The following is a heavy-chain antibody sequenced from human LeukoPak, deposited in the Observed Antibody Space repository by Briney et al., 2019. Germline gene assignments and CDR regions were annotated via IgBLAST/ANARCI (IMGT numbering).Heavy chain of an antibody. D-gene: IGHD3-10*01. V-gene: IGHV3-33*06. CDR1: GFTFSSYG. Sequence: QPGGSLRLSCAASGFTFSSYGMHWVRQAPGRGLGWVAIIWYDGSNKYYAESVKGRFSISRDDPKNTLYLQMNSMRAEDTAVYYCAKDRSSGAFDYWGQGTLVTVSS. CDR3: AKDRSSGAFDY. CDR2: IWYDGSNK. J-gene: IGHJ4*02.